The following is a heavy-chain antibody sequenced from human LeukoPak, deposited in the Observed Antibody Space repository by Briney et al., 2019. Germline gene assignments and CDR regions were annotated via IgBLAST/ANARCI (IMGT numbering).Heavy chain of an antibody. D-gene: IGHD3-10*01. J-gene: IGHJ4*02. CDR3: ARHANYYGSGSYYMGYFDY. CDR2: IYYSGST. CDR1: GGSISSYY. V-gene: IGHV4-59*06. Sequence: SETLSLTCTVSGGSISSYYWSWIRQHPGKGLEWIGYIYYSGSTYYNPSLKSRVTISVDTSKNQFSLKLSSVTAADTAVYYCARHANYYGSGSYYMGYFDYWGQGTLVTVSS.